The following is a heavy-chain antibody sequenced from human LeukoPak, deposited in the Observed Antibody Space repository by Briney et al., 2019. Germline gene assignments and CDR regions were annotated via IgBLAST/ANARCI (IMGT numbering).Heavy chain of an antibody. J-gene: IGHJ4*02. CDR1: GYTFTDYH. D-gene: IGHD5-18*01. Sequence: ASVKVSCKASGYTFTDYHLHWVRQAPGQGLEWMGWIYPNNGGTNYAQKFQGRVTMTRDTSISTAYMELSRLRSDDTAVYYCARDGDSVMVEFDYWGQGTLVTVSS. V-gene: IGHV1-2*02. CDR3: ARDGDSVMVEFDY. CDR2: IYPNNGGT.